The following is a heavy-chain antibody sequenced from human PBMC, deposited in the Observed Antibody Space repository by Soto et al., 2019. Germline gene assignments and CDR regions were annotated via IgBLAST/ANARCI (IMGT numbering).Heavy chain of an antibody. J-gene: IGHJ3*02. D-gene: IGHD3-10*02. V-gene: IGHV3-23*01. Sequence: EVHLLESGGGLVQPGRSLRLSCGASGFTFSRYAMTWVRQAPGKGLEWVSSISGSGTKIFYKDSVRGRFTISRDDSKNTLYLPMNTLRAEDTAVYYCVICSAPGGGYVLDIWGQGTMVIVSP. CDR3: VICSAPGGGYVLDI. CDR1: GFTFSRYA. CDR2: ISGSGTKI.